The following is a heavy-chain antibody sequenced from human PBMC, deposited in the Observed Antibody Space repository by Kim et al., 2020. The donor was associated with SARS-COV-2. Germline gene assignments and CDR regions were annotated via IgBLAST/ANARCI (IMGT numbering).Heavy chain of an antibody. CDR2: IYHSGST. CDR3: ARFMYRGYCSGGSCPN. J-gene: IGHJ4*02. V-gene: IGHV4-4*02. D-gene: IGHD2-15*01. Sequence: SETLSLTCAVSGGSISSSNWWSWVRQPPGKGLEWIGEIYHSGSTNYNPSLKSRVTISVDKSKNQFSLKLSSVTAADTAVYYCARFMYRGYCSGGSCPNWGQGTLVTVSS. CDR1: GGSISSSNW.